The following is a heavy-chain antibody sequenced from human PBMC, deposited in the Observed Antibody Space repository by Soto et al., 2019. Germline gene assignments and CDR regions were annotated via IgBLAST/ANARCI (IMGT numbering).Heavy chain of an antibody. V-gene: IGHV3-23*01. Sequence: EVQLLESGGGLVQPGGSLRLSCAASGFTFSSYAMSWVRQAPGKGLEWVSAISGSGGSTYYADSVKGRFTISRDNSKNTLYLQMSSLRAEDTAVYYCAKMRDLEWLLSDFDYWGQGTLVTVSS. D-gene: IGHD3-3*01. CDR1: GFTFSSYA. CDR3: AKMRDLEWLLSDFDY. J-gene: IGHJ4*02. CDR2: ISGSGGST.